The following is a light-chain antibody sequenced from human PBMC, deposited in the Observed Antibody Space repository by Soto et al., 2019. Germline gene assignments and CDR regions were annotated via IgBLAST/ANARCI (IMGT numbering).Light chain of an antibody. CDR1: QSVLYSANNKDY. CDR3: HQYYTTPIT. CDR2: WAS. Sequence: DIVLTQSPDSLAVSLGERATINCKSSQSVLYSANNKDYLAWYQQKPGQPPSLLIYWASTRESGVPDRFTGSGSGTDFTLTISSLQAEDVAVYYCHQYYTTPITFGQGTRLEIK. J-gene: IGKJ5*01. V-gene: IGKV4-1*01.